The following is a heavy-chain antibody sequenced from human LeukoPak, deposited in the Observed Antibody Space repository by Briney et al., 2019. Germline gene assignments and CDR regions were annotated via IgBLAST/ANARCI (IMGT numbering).Heavy chain of an antibody. CDR3: ARVKTYYYGSGSYKPFDY. CDR1: GGTFSSYA. V-gene: IGHV1-69*05. CDR2: IIPIFGTA. J-gene: IGHJ4*02. D-gene: IGHD3-10*01. Sequence: ASVKVSCKASGGTFSSYAISWVRQAPGQGLEWMGGIIPIFGTANYAQKFQGRVTITTDESTSTAYMELSSLRSDDTAVYYCARVKTYYYGSGSYKPFDYWGQGTLVTVSS.